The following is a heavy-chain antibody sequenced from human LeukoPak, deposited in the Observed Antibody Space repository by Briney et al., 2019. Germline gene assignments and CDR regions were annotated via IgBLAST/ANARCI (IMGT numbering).Heavy chain of an antibody. CDR2: IYHSGST. Sequence: SQTLSLTCTVSGGSISSGGYYWSWIRQPPGKGLEWIGYIYHSGSTYYNPSLKSRVTISVDTSKNQFSLKLSSVTAADTAVYYCAVTTSYYYDSSVPYGMDVWGQGTTVTVSS. CDR3: AVTTSYYYDSSVPYGMDV. CDR1: GGSISSGGYY. V-gene: IGHV4-30-2*02. J-gene: IGHJ6*02. D-gene: IGHD3-22*01.